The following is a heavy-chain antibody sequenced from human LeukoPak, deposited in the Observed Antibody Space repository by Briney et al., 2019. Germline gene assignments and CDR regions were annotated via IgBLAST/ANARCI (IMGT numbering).Heavy chain of an antibody. D-gene: IGHD2-15*01. CDR2: ISSSGKTI. CDR1: GFTFSNYE. CDR3: ARERCSGGSCYFHYYYYMDV. J-gene: IGHJ6*03. Sequence: GGSLRLSCAASGFTFSNYEMNWVRQAPGKGLEWLSYISSSGKTIHYADSVKGRFTISRDNAKNSLYLQMNSLRAEDTAVYYCARERCSGGSCYFHYYYYMDVWGKGTTVTVSS. V-gene: IGHV3-48*03.